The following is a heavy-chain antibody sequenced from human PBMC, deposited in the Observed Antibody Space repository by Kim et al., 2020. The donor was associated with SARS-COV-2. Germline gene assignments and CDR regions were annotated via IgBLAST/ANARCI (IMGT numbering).Heavy chain of an antibody. CDR3: ARDARVYTYGMDV. J-gene: IGHJ6*02. Sequence: YNPSLKSRVTISVDTSKNQFSLKLSSVTAADTAVYYCARDARVYTYGMDVWGQGTTVTVSS. V-gene: IGHV4-31*02. D-gene: IGHD2-8*01.